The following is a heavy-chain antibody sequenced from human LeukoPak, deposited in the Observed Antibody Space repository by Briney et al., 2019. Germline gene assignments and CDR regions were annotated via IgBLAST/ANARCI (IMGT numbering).Heavy chain of an antibody. CDR3: AREGVIAAAGTTLLPPASPHDY. V-gene: IGHV1-2*02. J-gene: IGHJ4*02. CDR2: INPNSGGT. Sequence: ASVKVSCKASGYTFTSYGISWVRQAPGQGLEWMGWINPNSGGTNYAQKFQGRVTMTRDTSISTAYMELSRLRSDDTAVYYCAREGVIAAAGTTLLPPASPHDYWGQGTLVTVSS. D-gene: IGHD6-13*01. CDR1: GYTFTSYG.